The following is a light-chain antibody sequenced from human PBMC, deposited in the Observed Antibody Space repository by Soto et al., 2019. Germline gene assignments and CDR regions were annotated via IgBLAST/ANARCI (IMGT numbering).Light chain of an antibody. V-gene: IGKV3-20*01. CDR1: QSVSSSY. CDR3: QQYGSSRWT. J-gene: IGKJ1*01. CDR2: GAS. Sequence: EIVLTQSPGTLSLSPGERATLSCRASQSVSSSYLAWYQQKPGQAPRLLIYGASTRATGIPDRFSGSGSGTDFTLTISTLEPEDLAVYYCQQYGSSRWTFGQGTKVDIK.